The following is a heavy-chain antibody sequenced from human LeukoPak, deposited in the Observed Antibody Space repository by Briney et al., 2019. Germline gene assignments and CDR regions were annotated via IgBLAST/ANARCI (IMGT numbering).Heavy chain of an antibody. CDR1: GFTFSSYG. Sequence: GGSLRLSCAASGFTFSSYGMHWVRQAPGKGLGWVAFIRYDGSNKYYADSVKGRFTISRDNSKNTLYLQMNSLRAEDTAVYYCAKDQYDYVWGSYRSDYTFDYWGQGTLVTVSS. D-gene: IGHD3-16*02. V-gene: IGHV3-30*02. CDR3: AKDQYDYVWGSYRSDYTFDY. J-gene: IGHJ4*02. CDR2: IRYDGSNK.